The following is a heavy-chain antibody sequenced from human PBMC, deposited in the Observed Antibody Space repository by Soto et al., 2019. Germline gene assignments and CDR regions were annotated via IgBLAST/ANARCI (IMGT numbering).Heavy chain of an antibody. J-gene: IGHJ4*02. D-gene: IGHD1-7*01. CDR3: ASRDPGTSVDY. V-gene: IGHV4-4*02. Sequence: SETLSLTCAVSGGSFTSNNWWTLVRQPPGQGLEWIGEIYRTGSTNYNPSLKSRVTISLDKSENRFSLKVTSLTAADTAVYYCASRDPGTSVDYWGQGTLVTVSS. CDR2: IYRTGST. CDR1: GGSFTSNNW.